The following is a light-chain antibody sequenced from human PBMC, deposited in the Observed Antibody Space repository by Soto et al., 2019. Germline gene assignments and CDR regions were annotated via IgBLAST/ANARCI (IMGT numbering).Light chain of an antibody. CDR1: SSDVGGYKY. CDR2: EVS. J-gene: IGLJ2*01. Sequence: QSALTQPASVSGSPGQSITISCTGTSSDVGGYKYVSWYQQHPGKAPKLMIYEVSNRPSGVSNRFSGSKSGNTASLTISGRQADDEADYYCSSFTSSSTSVIFGGGTKLTVL. V-gene: IGLV2-14*03. CDR3: SSFTSSSTSVI.